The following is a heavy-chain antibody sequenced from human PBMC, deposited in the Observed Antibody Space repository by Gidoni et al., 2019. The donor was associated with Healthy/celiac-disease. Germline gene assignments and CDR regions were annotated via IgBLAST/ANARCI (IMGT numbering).Heavy chain of an antibody. D-gene: IGHD3-16*01. J-gene: IGHJ4*02. CDR3: ARGVRVWGSYTDY. V-gene: IGHV4-39*01. CDR1: GGSISSSSYY. Sequence: QLQLQESGPGLVKPSETLSLTCTVSGGSISSSSYYWGWIRQPPGKGLEWIGSIYYSGSTYYNPSLKSRVTISVDTSKNQFSLKLSSVTAADTAVYYCARGVRVWGSYTDYWGQGTLVTVSS. CDR2: IYYSGST.